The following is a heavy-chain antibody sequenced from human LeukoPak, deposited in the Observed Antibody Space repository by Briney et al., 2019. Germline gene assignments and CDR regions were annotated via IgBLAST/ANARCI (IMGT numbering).Heavy chain of an antibody. Sequence: GGSLRLSCAASGFTFSSYDMSWVRQAPGKGLEWVSDISGSGGSTYYADSVKGRFTISRDNSKNTLYLQMNSLRAEDTAVYYCAKDPMVGEDLAVAGRVYGYWGQGTLVTVAS. V-gene: IGHV3-23*01. D-gene: IGHD6-19*01. CDR1: GFTFSSYD. J-gene: IGHJ4*02. CDR3: AKDPMVGEDLAVAGRVYGY. CDR2: ISGSGGST.